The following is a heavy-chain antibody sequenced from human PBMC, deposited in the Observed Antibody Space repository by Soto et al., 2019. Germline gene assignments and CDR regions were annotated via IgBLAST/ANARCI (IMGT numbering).Heavy chain of an antibody. V-gene: IGHV3-30-3*01. CDR2: ISYDGSNK. CDR1: GFTFSSYA. CDR3: ARDPYGTVTTPFEY. D-gene: IGHD4-17*01. J-gene: IGHJ4*02. Sequence: QVQLVESGGGVVQPGRSLRLSCAASGFTFSSYAMHWVRQAPGTGLEWVAVISYDGSNKDYADSVKGRVTISRDNSENTLYLHMNSLRVEDTAVYYCARDPYGTVTTPFEYWGQGTLVTVSS.